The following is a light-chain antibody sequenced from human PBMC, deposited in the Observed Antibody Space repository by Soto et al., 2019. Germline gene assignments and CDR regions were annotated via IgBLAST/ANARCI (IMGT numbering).Light chain of an antibody. J-gene: IGLJ2*01. V-gene: IGLV1-44*01. CDR2: SND. Sequence: QSVLTQPPSASGTPGQRVTISCSGSSSNIGSNSVNWYQQFPGTAPRLLIYSNDQRPSGVPDRFSASKSGTSASLAISGLQSEDEAEYYCAAWDGNLNVVFGGGTKVTVL. CDR1: SSNIGSNS. CDR3: AAWDGNLNVV.